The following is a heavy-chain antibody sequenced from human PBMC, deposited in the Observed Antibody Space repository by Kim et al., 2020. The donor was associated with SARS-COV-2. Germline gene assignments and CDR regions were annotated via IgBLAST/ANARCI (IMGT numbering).Heavy chain of an antibody. CDR2: ISGPGGGT. J-gene: IGHJ4*02. Sequence: GGSLRLSCAASGLTFSNYATSWVRQAPGKGLEWVSGISGPGGGTYYADSVEGRFTISRDNSQNTLYLQINSLRADDTAVYYCATPQREQRLLPFDYWGQGALVTVSS. CDR1: GLTFSNYA. V-gene: IGHV3-23*01. CDR3: ATPQREQRLLPFDY. D-gene: IGHD1-1*01.